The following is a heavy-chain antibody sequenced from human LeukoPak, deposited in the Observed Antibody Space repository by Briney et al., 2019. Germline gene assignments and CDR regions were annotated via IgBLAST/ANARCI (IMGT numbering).Heavy chain of an antibody. CDR2: IYSGGST. J-gene: IGHJ4*02. Sequence: GGSLRLSCEASGFTFDIYEMNWVRQAPGKGLEWVSVIYSGGSTYYADSVKGRFTISRDNSKNTLYLQMNSLRAEDTAVYYCARDGGARFYDSSGYYYFDYWGQGTLVTVSS. V-gene: IGHV3-66*01. CDR1: GFTFDIYE. CDR3: ARDGGARFYDSSGYYYFDY. D-gene: IGHD3-22*01.